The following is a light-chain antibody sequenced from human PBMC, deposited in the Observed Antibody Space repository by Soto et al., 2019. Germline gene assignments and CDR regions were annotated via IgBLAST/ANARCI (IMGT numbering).Light chain of an antibody. CDR3: QQRSNWPWT. J-gene: IGKJ1*01. CDR1: QIVSSY. V-gene: IGKV3-11*01. Sequence: EIVMTQYPATLSVSPWEVGTLSCSSSQIVSSYLAWYQQKPGQAPRLLIYDASNRATGIPARFSGSGSGTDFTLTISSLEPEDFAVYYCQQRSNWPWTFGQGTKVDIK. CDR2: DAS.